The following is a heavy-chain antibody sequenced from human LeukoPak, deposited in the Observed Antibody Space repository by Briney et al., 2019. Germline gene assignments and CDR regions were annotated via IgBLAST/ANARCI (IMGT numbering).Heavy chain of an antibody. V-gene: IGHV4-39*07. J-gene: IGHJ6*03. CDR1: GGSISSSSYY. CDR3: ARVYSSWYYYYYYMDV. CDR2: IYYSGST. Sequence: SETLSLTCTVSGGSISSSSYYWGWIRQPPGKGLEWIGSIYYSGSTYYNPSLKSRVTISVDTSKNQFSLKLSSVTAADTAVYYCARVYSSWYYYYYYMDVWGKGTTVTVSS. D-gene: IGHD6-13*01.